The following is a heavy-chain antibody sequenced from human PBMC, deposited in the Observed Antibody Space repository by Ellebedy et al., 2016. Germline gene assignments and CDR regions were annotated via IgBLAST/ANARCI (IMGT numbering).Heavy chain of an antibody. V-gene: IGHV3-53*01. CDR2: IYSGGST. CDR3: VTPGGYVGGFDQ. CDR1: GFTVSNTY. J-gene: IGHJ4*02. Sequence: GESLKISCAASGFTVSNTYMGWVRQAPGKELDWVSVIYSGGSTYYVDSVKGRFIISRDSSKNTLFLQMNGLRAEDTAVYYCVTPGGYVGGFDQWGQGTLVIVSS. D-gene: IGHD6-13*01.